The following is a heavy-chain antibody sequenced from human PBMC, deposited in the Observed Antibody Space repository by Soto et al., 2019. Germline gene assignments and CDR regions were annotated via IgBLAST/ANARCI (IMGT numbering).Heavy chain of an antibody. D-gene: IGHD2-21*02. CDR1: GGTFSSYA. V-gene: IGHV3-30-3*01. CDR3: GRDPDHGGDSGSFDI. CDR2: ISYDGINK. Sequence: SCKASGGTFSSYALHWVRQAPGKGLEWVAVISYDGINKYYADSVKGRFTISRDNSKDTVYLQMNSLRAEDTAVYYCGRDPDHGGDSGSFDIWGQGTMVTVSS. J-gene: IGHJ3*02.